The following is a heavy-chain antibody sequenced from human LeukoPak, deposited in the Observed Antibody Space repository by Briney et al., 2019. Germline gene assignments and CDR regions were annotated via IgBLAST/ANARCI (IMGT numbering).Heavy chain of an antibody. CDR2: SSDCGGGT. D-gene: IGHD3-10*01. CDR1: GFTFSNYA. J-gene: IGHJ4*02. V-gene: IGHV3-23*01. CDR3: AKGGMIRGEYDY. Sequence: GGSLLLSCAASGFTFSNYAMGWVRQAPGKGLQWVSRSSDCGGGTSYADSVKGRFTIYRDKSKNTLYLQMNSLKVEDTAVYYCAKGGMIRGEYDYWGQGTLVTVSS.